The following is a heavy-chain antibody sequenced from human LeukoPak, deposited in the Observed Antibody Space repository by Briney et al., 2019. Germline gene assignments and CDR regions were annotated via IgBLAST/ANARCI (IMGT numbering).Heavy chain of an antibody. CDR3: ARDIVLVPAAMRGRYNWFDP. J-gene: IGHJ5*02. CDR1: GFTFSSYW. D-gene: IGHD2-2*01. V-gene: IGHV3-7*01. CDR2: IKQDGSEK. Sequence: GGSLRLSCAASGFTFSSYWMSWVRQAPGKGLEWVANIKQDGSEKYYVDSVKGRFTIFRDNAKNSLYLQMNSLRVEDTAVYYCARDIVLVPAAMRGRYNWFDPWGQGTLVTVSS.